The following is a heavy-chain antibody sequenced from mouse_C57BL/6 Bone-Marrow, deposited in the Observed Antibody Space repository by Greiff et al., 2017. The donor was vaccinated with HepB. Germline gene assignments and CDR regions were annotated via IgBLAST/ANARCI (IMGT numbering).Heavy chain of an antibody. CDR1: GYALSSSW. V-gene: IGHV1-82*01. CDR3: ASFITTVVPVGFAY. D-gene: IGHD1-1*01. J-gene: IGHJ3*01. Sequence: QVQLQQSGPELVKPGASVKISCKASGYALSSSWMNWVKQRPGKGLEWIGRIYPGDGDTNYNGKFKGKATLTADKSSSTAYMQLSSLTSEDSAVYFCASFITTVVPVGFAYWGQGTLVTVSA. CDR2: IYPGDGDT.